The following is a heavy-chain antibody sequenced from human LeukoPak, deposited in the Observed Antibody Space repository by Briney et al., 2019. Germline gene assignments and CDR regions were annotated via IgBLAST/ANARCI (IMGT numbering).Heavy chain of an antibody. D-gene: IGHD6-6*01. V-gene: IGHV4-59*01. CDR2: IYYSGNT. CDR3: ARGSNWLDP. J-gene: IGHJ5*02. CDR1: GDSINNYY. Sequence: SETLSLTCSVPGDSINNYYWSWIRQPPGKGLEWIGYIYYSGNTNCNPTLKSRVTISKDTSKKQISLNLSSVTAADTAVYYCARGSNWLDPWGQGTLVTVSS.